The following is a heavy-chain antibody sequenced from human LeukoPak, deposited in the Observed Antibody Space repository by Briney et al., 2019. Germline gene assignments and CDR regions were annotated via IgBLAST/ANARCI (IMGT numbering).Heavy chain of an antibody. V-gene: IGHV4-30-2*01. CDR2: IYHSGST. CDR1: GGSISSGGYS. CDR3: ARDPGGYGDYGFDY. J-gene: IGHJ4*02. D-gene: IGHD4-17*01. Sequence: PSQTLSLTCAVSGGSISSGGYSWSWIRQPPGKGLEWIGYIYHSGSTYYNPSLKSRVTISVDRSKNQFSLKLSSVTAADTAVYYCARDPGGYGDYGFDYWGQGTLVTVSS.